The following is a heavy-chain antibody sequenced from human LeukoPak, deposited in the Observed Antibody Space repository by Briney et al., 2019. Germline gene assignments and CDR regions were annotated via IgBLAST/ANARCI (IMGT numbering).Heavy chain of an antibody. D-gene: IGHD1-26*01. V-gene: IGHV4-39*01. CDR2: IYYSGST. CDR1: GGSISSSSYY. J-gene: IGHJ4*02. Sequence: SETLSLTCTVSGGSISSSSYYWGWIRQPPGKGREWIGSIYYSGSTYYNPSLKSRVTISVDTSKNQFSLKLSSVTAADTAVYYCARLSGSYFDLWGQGTLVTVSS. CDR3: ARLSGSYFDL.